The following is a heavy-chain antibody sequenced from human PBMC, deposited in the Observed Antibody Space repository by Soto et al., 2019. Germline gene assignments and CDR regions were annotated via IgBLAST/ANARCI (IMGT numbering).Heavy chain of an antibody. CDR3: ARLHSTWYLEY. Sequence: GGSLRLSCAASGFTVNANYLAWVRQAPGKGLEWVSVIYSGGSTYYSDSVKGRFTISRGNSKNTLNLQMNNLGVDDTAVYYCARLHSTWYLEYWGQGTLVTVYS. CDR2: IYSGGST. D-gene: IGHD3-3*02. V-gene: IGHV3-53*05. CDR1: GFTVNANY. J-gene: IGHJ4*02.